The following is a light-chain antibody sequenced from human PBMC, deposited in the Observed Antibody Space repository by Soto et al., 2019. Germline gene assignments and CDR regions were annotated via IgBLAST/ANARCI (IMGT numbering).Light chain of an antibody. CDR1: QSLLHSNGYNY. Sequence: DIVMTQSPLSLPVTPGEPASISCRSSQSLLHSNGYNYLVWFLQKPGQSPQLQIYLGSNRAYGVPDSFSDSGSGIDITMQISRVEAEDVGVYYCIHALDTHLFTFGPGTKVDI. V-gene: IGKV2-28*01. J-gene: IGKJ3*01. CDR3: IHALDTHLFT. CDR2: LGS.